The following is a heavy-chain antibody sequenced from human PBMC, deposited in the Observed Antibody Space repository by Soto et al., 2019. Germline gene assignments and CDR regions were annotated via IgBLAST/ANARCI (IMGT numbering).Heavy chain of an antibody. V-gene: IGHV1-58*01. J-gene: IGHJ4*02. Sequence: SVKVSCKASGSTCTSSAAQCVRQARGQRLEWIGWIVVGSGNTKDAQKFQERVTITRDMSTSTAYMELSSLRFEDTAVYYCAADWGFDYADSWYGSSGYYYEFDYWGQGTLVTVSS. D-gene: IGHD3-22*01. CDR2: IVVGSGNT. CDR1: GSTCTSSA. CDR3: AADWGFDYADSWYGSSGYYYEFDY.